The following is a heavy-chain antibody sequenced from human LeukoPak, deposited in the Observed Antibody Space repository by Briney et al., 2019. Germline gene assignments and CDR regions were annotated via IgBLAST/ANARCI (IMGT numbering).Heavy chain of an antibody. J-gene: IGHJ4*02. Sequence: PGGSLRLSCAASGFTFSSYSMNWVRQAPGKGLEWVSSISSSSSYIYYADSVKGRFTISRDNSKNTLYLQMNSLRAEDTAVYYCARDPADARIAAAGTHWGQGTLVTVSS. CDR3: ARDPADARIAAAGTH. D-gene: IGHD6-13*01. CDR2: ISSSSSYI. CDR1: GFTFSSYS. V-gene: IGHV3-21*01.